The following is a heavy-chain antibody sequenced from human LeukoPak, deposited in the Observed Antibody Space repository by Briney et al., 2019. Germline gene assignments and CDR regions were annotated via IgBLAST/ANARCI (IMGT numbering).Heavy chain of an antibody. CDR3: ARDALGLPGDY. D-gene: IGHD4-11*01. J-gene: IGHJ4*02. CDR1: GFTFSNYS. Sequence: PGGSLRLSCAASGFTFSNYSMNWVRQAPGKGLEWVSYISSSSSTIYYADSVKGRFTISRSNAKNSLYLQMNSLRAEDTAVYYCARDALGLPGDYWGQGTLVTVSS. V-gene: IGHV3-48*04. CDR2: ISSSSSTI.